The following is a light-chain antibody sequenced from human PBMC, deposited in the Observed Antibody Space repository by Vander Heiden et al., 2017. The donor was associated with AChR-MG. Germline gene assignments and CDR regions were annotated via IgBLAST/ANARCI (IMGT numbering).Light chain of an antibody. CDR2: DAS. V-gene: IGKV3-20*01. J-gene: IGKJ2*01. CDR3: QQEGRSPYT. CDR1: QSVSSNS. Sequence: EIVLTQSPGTLSLSPGERATLSCRASQSVSSNSLAWYQQKAGQAPRLLIFDASSRPTDIPDRFSGSGSGTDFTLTISRLEPEDFAVYYCQQEGRSPYTFGQGTKLEIK.